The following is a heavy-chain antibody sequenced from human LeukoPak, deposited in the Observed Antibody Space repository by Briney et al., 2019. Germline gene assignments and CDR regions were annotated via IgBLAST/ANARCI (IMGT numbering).Heavy chain of an antibody. J-gene: IGHJ4*02. D-gene: IGHD6-19*01. CDR2: MRPNTGDT. V-gene: IGHV1-8*01. Sequence: ASVKVSCKASGYTFTNYDFNWVRQAPGQGLEWLGRMRPNTGDTHSALKFQGRVTMTRDTSITTAYMELSSLASDDTAVYFCAISTGWYRFDYWGQGTKVTVSS. CDR3: AISTGWYRFDY. CDR1: GYTFTNYD.